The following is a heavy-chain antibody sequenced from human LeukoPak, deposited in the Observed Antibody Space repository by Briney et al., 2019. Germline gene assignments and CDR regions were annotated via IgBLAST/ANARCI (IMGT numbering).Heavy chain of an antibody. J-gene: IGHJ4*02. CDR2: IYHSGST. V-gene: IGHV4-4*02. D-gene: IGHD5-18*01. CDR3: AIRGVDTAMVSLDY. Sequence: SGTLSLTCAVSGGSISSSNWWSWVRQPPGKGLEWIGEIYHSGSTNYNPSLKSRVTISVDKSKNQSSLKLSSVPAADTAVYYCAIRGVDTAMVSLDYWGQGTLVTVSS. CDR1: GGSISSSNW.